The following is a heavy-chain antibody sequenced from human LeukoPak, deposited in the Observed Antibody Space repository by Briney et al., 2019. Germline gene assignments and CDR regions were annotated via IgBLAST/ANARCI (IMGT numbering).Heavy chain of an antibody. Sequence: GGSLRLSCAASGFTFSSYAMHWVRQAPGKGLEWVAVISYDGSNKYYADSVKGRFTISRDNSKNTLYLQMNSLRAEDTAVYYCARDMIVVVTVVSYMDVWGKGTTVTVSS. J-gene: IGHJ6*03. CDR3: ARDMIVVVTVVSYMDV. D-gene: IGHD3-22*01. CDR1: GFTFSSYA. V-gene: IGHV3-30-3*01. CDR2: ISYDGSNK.